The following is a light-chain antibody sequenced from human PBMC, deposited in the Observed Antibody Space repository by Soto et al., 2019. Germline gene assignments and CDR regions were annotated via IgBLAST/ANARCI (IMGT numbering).Light chain of an antibody. V-gene: IGLV2-8*01. J-gene: IGLJ2*01. CDR1: SSDVGGYNY. CDR2: EVS. CDR3: SSYAGSNNFHVV. Sequence: QSALTQPPSASGSPGQSVTISCTGTSSDVGGYNYVSWYQQHPGKAPKLMIYEVSKRPSGVPDRFSGSKSGNTASLTVSGLQAEDEADYYRSSYAGSNNFHVVFGGGTKLTV.